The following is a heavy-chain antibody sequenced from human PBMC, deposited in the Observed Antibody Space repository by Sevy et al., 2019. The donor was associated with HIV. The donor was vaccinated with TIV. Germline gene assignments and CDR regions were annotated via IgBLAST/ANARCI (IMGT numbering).Heavy chain of an antibody. CDR1: GVTFNNYA. J-gene: IGHJ4*02. D-gene: IGHD1-26*01. V-gene: IGHV3-23*01. Sequence: GGSLRLSCAASGVTFNNYAMSWVRQAPGKGLEWVAVIGGSGGSTNYADAAKGRFTISRDNSKNTLYLQMNSLRAEDTAVYYCAKRVGATGGVFDYWGQGTLVTVSS. CDR3: AKRVGATGGVFDY. CDR2: IGGSGGST.